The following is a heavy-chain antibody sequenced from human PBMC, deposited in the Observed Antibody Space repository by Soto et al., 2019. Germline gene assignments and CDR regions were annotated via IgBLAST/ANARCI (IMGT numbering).Heavy chain of an antibody. CDR2: ISSSSSYI. D-gene: IGHD2-21*02. V-gene: IGHV3-21*01. J-gene: IGHJ6*02. CDR3: ARAPWGGDSYGMDV. Sequence: EVQLVESGGGLVKPGGSLRLSCAASGFTFSSYSMNWVRQAPGKGLEWVSSISSSSSYIYYADSVKGRFTISRDNAKNSLYLQMNSLRAEDTAVYYCARAPWGGDSYGMDVWGQGPTVTVSS. CDR1: GFTFSSYS.